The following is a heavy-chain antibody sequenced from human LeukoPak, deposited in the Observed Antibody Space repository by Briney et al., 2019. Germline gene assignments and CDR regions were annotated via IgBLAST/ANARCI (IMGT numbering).Heavy chain of an antibody. V-gene: IGHV3-30*02. CDR2: IRYDGNIK. Sequence: PGGSLRLSCGASGFTFSSYGMLWVRQSPGKGLEWVAFIRYDGNIKFYADSMKGRFTISRDNSKNTLYLHINSLRPEDTAPYYCVKDNPLDYWGQGTLVIVSS. J-gene: IGHJ4*02. CDR1: GFTFSSYG. D-gene: IGHD1-14*01. CDR3: VKDNPLDY.